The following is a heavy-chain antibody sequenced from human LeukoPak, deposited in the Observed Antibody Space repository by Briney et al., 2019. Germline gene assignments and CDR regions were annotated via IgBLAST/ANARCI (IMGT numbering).Heavy chain of an antibody. J-gene: IGHJ4*02. V-gene: IGHV3-30*18. CDR1: GFTFSSYG. CDR3: AKDWGSSPLDY. Sequence: GRSLRLSCAASGFTFSSYGMHWVRQAPGKGLEWVAVISYDGSNKYYADSVKGRFTIYRDNSKNTLYLQMNSLRAEDTAVYYCAKDWGSSPLDYWGQGTLVTVSS. D-gene: IGHD3-16*01. CDR2: ISYDGSNK.